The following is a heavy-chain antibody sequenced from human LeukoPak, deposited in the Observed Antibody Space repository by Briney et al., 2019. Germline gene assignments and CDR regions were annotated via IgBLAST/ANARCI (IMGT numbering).Heavy chain of an antibody. D-gene: IGHD3-22*01. CDR3: ARNQGDYYDSSDLDY. Sequence: SETLSLTCAVYGGSFSGYYWSWIRQPPGKGLEWIGEINHSGSTNYNPSLKSRVTISVDTSKNQFSLKLSSVTAADTAVYYCARNQGDYYDSSDLDYWGQGTLVTVSS. CDR1: GGSFSGYY. J-gene: IGHJ4*02. V-gene: IGHV4-34*01. CDR2: INHSGST.